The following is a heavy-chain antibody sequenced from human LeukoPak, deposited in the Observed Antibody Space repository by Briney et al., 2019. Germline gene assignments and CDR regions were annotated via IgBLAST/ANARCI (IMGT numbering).Heavy chain of an antibody. Sequence: GRSLRLSCAASGFTFSSYAMHWVRQAPGKGLEYVSAISSNGGSTYYANSVKGRFTISRDNSKNTLYLQMGSLRAEDMAVYYCARGALTTVTTRGWFDPWGQGTLVTVSS. CDR2: ISSNGGST. D-gene: IGHD4-17*01. CDR1: GFTFSSYA. CDR3: ARGALTTVTTRGWFDP. J-gene: IGHJ5*02. V-gene: IGHV3-64*01.